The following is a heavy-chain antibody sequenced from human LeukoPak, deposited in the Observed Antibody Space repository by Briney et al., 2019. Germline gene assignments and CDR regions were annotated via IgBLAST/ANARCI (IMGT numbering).Heavy chain of an antibody. CDR3: ARGPTISETGYFDY. J-gene: IGHJ4*03. D-gene: IGHD1-1*01. CDR1: GGSFSSYY. CDR2: INHRGDT. V-gene: IGHV4-34*01. Sequence: SETLSLTCAVYGGSFSSYYWSWIRQSPGKGLEWIAEINHRGDTNYNPSVKSRVTISVDTSKNQFSLKVTSLTAADTAVYYCARGPTISETGYFDYWGEGTLVTVSS.